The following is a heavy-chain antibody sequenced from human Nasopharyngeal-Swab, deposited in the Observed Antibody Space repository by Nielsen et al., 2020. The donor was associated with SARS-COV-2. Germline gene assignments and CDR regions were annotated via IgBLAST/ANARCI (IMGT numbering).Heavy chain of an antibody. CDR3: ARGRYSSSWYGLIWYFDL. J-gene: IGHJ2*01. D-gene: IGHD6-13*01. CDR2: ITHSGST. V-gene: IGHV4-34*01. Sequence: GSLRLPCAVYGGSFSGYYLRWVRQPTGNGLAWIGEITHSGSTNYNPSLKSRVTISVDTSKNQFSLKLSSVTAADTAVYYCARGRYSSSWYGLIWYFDLWGRGTLVTVSS. CDR1: GGSFSGYY.